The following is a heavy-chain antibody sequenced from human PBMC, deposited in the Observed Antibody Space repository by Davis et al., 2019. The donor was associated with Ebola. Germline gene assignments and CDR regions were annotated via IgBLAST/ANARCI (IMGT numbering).Heavy chain of an antibody. Sequence: ASVKVSCKASGYTFTGYYMHWVRQAPGQGLEWMGRINPNSGGSTSYAQKFQGRVTMTRDTSTSTVYMELSSLRSEDTAVYYCAREFRDGYNHYYFDYWGQGTLVTVSS. CDR1: GYTFTGYY. CDR3: AREFRDGYNHYYFDY. V-gene: IGHV1-46*01. CDR2: INPNSGGST. D-gene: IGHD5-24*01. J-gene: IGHJ4*02.